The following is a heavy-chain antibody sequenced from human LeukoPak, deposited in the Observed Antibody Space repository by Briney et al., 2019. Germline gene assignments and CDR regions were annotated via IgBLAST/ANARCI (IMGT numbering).Heavy chain of an antibody. CDR2: ISWDGSTT. V-gene: IGHV3-43D*03. J-gene: IGHJ4*02. D-gene: IGHD3-22*01. CDR3: AKDTDSSGYYSGYFDY. Sequence: GGSLRLSCAASGFTFDDYAMHWVRQAPGKGLEWVSLISWDGSTTYYADSVKGRFTISRDNSKNSLYLQMNSLRVEDTALYYCAKDTDSSGYYSGYFDYRGQGTLVTVSS. CDR1: GFTFDDYA.